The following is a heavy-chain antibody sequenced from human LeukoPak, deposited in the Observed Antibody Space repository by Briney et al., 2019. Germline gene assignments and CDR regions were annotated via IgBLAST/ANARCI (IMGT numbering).Heavy chain of an antibody. J-gene: IGHJ4*02. Sequence: GGSLRLSCSASGFTFSSYAMHWVRQAPGKGLEYVSAISSNGGSTYYADSVKGRFTISRDNSKNTLYLQMNSLRAEDTAVYYCARDGAGSRSWQFYDYWGQGTLVTVSS. CDR1: GFTFSSYA. CDR3: ARDGAGSRSWQFYDY. D-gene: IGHD6-13*01. V-gene: IGHV3-64*04. CDR2: ISSNGGST.